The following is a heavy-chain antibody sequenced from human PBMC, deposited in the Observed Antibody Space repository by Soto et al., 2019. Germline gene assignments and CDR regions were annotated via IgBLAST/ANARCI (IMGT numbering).Heavy chain of an antibody. V-gene: IGHV4-59*01. Sequence: PSGTLALTCTVSGGSISSYYWSWIRQPPGKGLEWIGYIYYSGSTNYNPSLKSRVTISVDTSKNQFSLKLSSVTAADTAVYYCATGSIVSPALPYSYFDMDAWGQAITVTV. D-gene: IGHD2-21*02. CDR3: ATGSIVSPALPYSYFDMDA. CDR1: GGSISSYY. J-gene: IGHJ6*02. CDR2: IYYSGST.